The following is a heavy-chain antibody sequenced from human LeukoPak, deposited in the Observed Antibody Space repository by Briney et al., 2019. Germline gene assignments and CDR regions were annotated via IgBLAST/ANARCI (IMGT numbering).Heavy chain of an antibody. V-gene: IGHV4-39*01. CDR2: IYYSGST. CDR1: GGSISSSSYY. J-gene: IGHJ5*02. Sequence: PSETLSLTCTVSGGSISSSSYYWGWIRQPPGKGLEWIGSIYYSGSTYYNPSLKSRVTISVDTSKNQFSLKLSSVTAADTAVYYCASQTYYYDSSGYETYNWFDPWGQGTLVTVSS. CDR3: ASQTYYYDSSGYETYNWFDP. D-gene: IGHD3-22*01.